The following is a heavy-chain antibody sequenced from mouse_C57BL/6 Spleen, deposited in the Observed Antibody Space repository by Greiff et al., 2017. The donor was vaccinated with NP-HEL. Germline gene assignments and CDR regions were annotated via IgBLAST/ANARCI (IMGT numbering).Heavy chain of an antibody. CDR3: ARYDYGFDY. CDR2: ISNGGGST. CDR1: GFTFSDYY. D-gene: IGHD2-4*01. J-gene: IGHJ2*01. V-gene: IGHV5-12*01. Sequence: EVKVEESGGGLVQPGGSLKLSCAASGFTFSDYYMYWVRQTPEKRLEWVAYISNGGGSTYYPDTVKGRFTISRDNAKNTLYLQMSRLKSEDTAMYYCARYDYGFDYWGQGTTLTVSS.